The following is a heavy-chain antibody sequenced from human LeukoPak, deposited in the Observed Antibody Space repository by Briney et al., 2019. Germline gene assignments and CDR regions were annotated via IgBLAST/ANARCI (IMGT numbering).Heavy chain of an antibody. J-gene: IGHJ4*02. CDR3: ASFSRFLEWLTIDY. D-gene: IGHD3-3*01. V-gene: IGHV1-2*02. CDR1: GYTFTGYY. Sequence: GASVRVSCKASGYTFTGYYMHWVRQAPGQGLEWMGWINPNSGGTNYAQKFQGRVTMTRDTSISTAYMELSRLRSDDTAVYYCASFSRFLEWLTIDYWGQGTLVTVSS. CDR2: INPNSGGT.